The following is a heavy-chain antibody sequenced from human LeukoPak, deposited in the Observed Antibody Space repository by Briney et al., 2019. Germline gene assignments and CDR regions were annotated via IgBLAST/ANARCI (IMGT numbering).Heavy chain of an antibody. Sequence: PGGSLRLSCAASGFTFSSYAMSWVRQAPGKGLEWVSAISGSGGSTYYADSVKGRFTISRDNSKNTLYLQMNSLRAEDTAVYYCAKLDGDNYDFWSGPPVIWGAFDIWGQGTMVTVSS. J-gene: IGHJ3*02. V-gene: IGHV3-23*01. CDR2: ISGSGGST. CDR1: GFTFSSYA. D-gene: IGHD3-3*01. CDR3: AKLDGDNYDFWSGPPVIWGAFDI.